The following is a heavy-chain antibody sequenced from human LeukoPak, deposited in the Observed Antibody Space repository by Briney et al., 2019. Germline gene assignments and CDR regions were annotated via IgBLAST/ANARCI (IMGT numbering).Heavy chain of an antibody. Sequence: SETLSLTCSVSGGSLSSSRDPWGWIRQPPGKGLEWIGNMYHSGSTYYNPSLKSRVTISVDTSQNQISLKLSSVTAADTAMYFCASRGYCSSASCDGVFDFWGQGTMVTVSS. D-gene: IGHD2-2*01. CDR3: ASRGYCSSASCDGVFDF. CDR2: MYHSGST. J-gene: IGHJ3*01. V-gene: IGHV4-39*01. CDR1: GGSLSSSRDP.